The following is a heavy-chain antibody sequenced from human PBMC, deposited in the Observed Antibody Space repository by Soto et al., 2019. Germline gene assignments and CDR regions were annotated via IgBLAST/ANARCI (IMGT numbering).Heavy chain of an antibody. J-gene: IGHJ6*02. CDR2: ISPNSGGT. D-gene: IGHD2-2*02. Sequence: ASVKVSFKASGYTFTGYYMHWVRQAPGQGLEWMGWISPNSGGTNYAQKFQGRVTMTRDTSISTAYMELSRLRSDDTAVYYCAGIGYCSSTSCYTHYGLKWFYYYYYGMDVWGQGTTVTVSS. CDR3: AGIGYCSSTSCYTHYGLKWFYYYYYGMDV. V-gene: IGHV1-2*02. CDR1: GYTFTGYY.